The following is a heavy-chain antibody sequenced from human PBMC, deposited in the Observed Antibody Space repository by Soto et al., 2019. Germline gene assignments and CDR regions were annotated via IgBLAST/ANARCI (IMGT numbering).Heavy chain of an antibody. D-gene: IGHD3-16*01. Sequence: QVQLVQSGPDVKKPGASVKVSCKASGYTFTSYGFSWVRQAPGQGLEWMGWISASTGKTNYEQKFQGRVTMTTNRTTATAFMELGSLSADGPAGYFWGEGQAAKSGQWFDPWGQGTLVTVSS. V-gene: IGHV1-18*01. CDR1: GYTFTSYG. CDR3: GEGQAAKSGQWFDP. J-gene: IGHJ5*02. CDR2: ISASTGKT.